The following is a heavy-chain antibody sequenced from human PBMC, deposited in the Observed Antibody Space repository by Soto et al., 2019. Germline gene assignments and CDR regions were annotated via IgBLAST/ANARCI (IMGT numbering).Heavy chain of an antibody. J-gene: IGHJ4*02. D-gene: IGHD6-13*01. CDR2: INSDGSHT. CDR1: GFTFFAYW. CDR3: AKDAPGIGTSFDC. Sequence: GGSLRLSCAASGFTFFAYWIHWVRQVPGKGLVWVSRINSDGSHTSYADSVRGRFTISRDNSKNTLYLQMNSLRAEDTAVYYCAKDAPGIGTSFDCWGQGTVVTVSS. V-gene: IGHV3-74*01.